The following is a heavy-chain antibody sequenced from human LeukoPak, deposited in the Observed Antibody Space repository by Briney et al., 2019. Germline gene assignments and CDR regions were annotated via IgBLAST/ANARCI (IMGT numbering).Heavy chain of an antibody. CDR3: AREGSSNDCYYYYYMDV. CDR1: GFTLADYG. D-gene: IGHD4-11*01. J-gene: IGHJ6*03. CDR2: INWNGGST. V-gene: IGHV3-20*04. Sequence: GGSLRLSCAASGFTLADYGMSWVRQAPGKGLEWVSGINWNGGSTGYADSVKGRFTISRNNAKNSLYLQMNSLRAEDTALYYCAREGSSNDCYYYYYMDVWGKGTTVTVSS.